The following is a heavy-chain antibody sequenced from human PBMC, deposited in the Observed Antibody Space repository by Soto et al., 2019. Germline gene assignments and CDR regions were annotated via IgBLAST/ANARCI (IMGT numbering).Heavy chain of an antibody. CDR1: SYSISSGYY. V-gene: IGHV4-38-2*01. CDR3: ARCFDYTYDY. J-gene: IGHJ4*02. D-gene: IGHD5-12*01. Sequence: PSETLSLTCAVSSYSISSGYYWGWIRQPPGKRLEWIGSIYHTGDTYYNPSLMSRIIISVDTSKNQFFLRLDSVTAADTAVYYCARCFDYTYDYWGQGTLVTVSS. CDR2: IYHTGDT.